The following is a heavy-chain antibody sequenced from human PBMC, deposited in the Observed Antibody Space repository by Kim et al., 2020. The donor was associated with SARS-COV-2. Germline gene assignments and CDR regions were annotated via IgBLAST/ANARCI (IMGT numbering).Heavy chain of an antibody. Sequence: SETLSLTCTVSGDSVRGNGYYWGWLRQPPGKGLEWIGSVDYSGSTYYSPSLKSRVTMSLDSSENQFALELTSVTAADTAVYYCAKIIYYNGACIDPWGQGTLVTVSS. CDR3: AKIIYYNGACIDP. J-gene: IGHJ5*02. CDR1: GDSVRGNGYY. CDR2: VDYSGST. D-gene: IGHD1-20*01. V-gene: IGHV4-39*01.